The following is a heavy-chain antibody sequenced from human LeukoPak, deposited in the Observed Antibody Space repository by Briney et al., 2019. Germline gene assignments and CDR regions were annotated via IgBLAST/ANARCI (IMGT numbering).Heavy chain of an antibody. J-gene: IGHJ4*02. CDR3: ARTAWNYFGSGNYYAPDY. D-gene: IGHD3-10*01. CDR1: GFTFTSYA. Sequence: GGSLRLSCAASGFTFTSYAMSWVRQAPGKGLEWVSVMSGSGDNTYYADSVKGRFTISRDNSKNTLYLQMNSLRVDDTAIYYCARTAWNYFGSGNYYAPDYWGQGTLVTVSS. CDR2: MSGSGDNT. V-gene: IGHV3-23*01.